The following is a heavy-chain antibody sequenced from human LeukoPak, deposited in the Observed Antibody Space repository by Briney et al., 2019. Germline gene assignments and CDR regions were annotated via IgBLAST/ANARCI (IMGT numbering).Heavy chain of an antibody. V-gene: IGHV3-30*18. CDR3: AKDSYSPGGMDV. Sequence: QPGRSLRLSCAASGFTFSSYGMHWVRQAPGKGLEWVAVISYDGSNKYYADSVKGRFTISRDNSKNTLYLQMNSLRAEDTAVYYCAKDSYSPGGMDVWGQGTTVTVSS. CDR1: GFTFSSYG. J-gene: IGHJ6*02. D-gene: IGHD4-4*01. CDR2: ISYDGSNK.